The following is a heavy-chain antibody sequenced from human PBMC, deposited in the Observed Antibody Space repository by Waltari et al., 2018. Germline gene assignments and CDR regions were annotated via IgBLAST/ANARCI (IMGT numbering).Heavy chain of an antibody. J-gene: IGHJ2*01. CDR1: GGSISSGDYY. D-gene: IGHD6-13*01. CDR2: IYYSGST. V-gene: IGHV4-30-4*08. Sequence: QVQLQESGPGLVKPSQTLSLTCTVSGGSISSGDYYWSWIRQPPGKGLEWIGYIYYSGSTYYNPSLKSRVTISVDTSKNQFSLKLSSVTAADTAVYYCARDGSIAAAGTDWYFDLWGRGTLVTVSS. CDR3: ARDGSIAAAGTDWYFDL.